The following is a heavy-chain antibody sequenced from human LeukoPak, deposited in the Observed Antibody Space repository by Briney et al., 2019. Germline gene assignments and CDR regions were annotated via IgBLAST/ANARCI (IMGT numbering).Heavy chain of an antibody. CDR2: INQSGST. D-gene: IGHD3-10*01. V-gene: IGHV4-34*01. CDR3: ARGPYSGWAARIAFDI. J-gene: IGHJ3*02. Sequence: SETLSLTCVVYGWSLSGYYWSWIRQPPGKGLEWIGEINQSGSTNYNPSLKSRVTISIDTSKNQFSLKLSSVTAADTAVYYCARGPYSGWAARIAFDIWGQGTMVTVS. CDR1: GWSLSGYY.